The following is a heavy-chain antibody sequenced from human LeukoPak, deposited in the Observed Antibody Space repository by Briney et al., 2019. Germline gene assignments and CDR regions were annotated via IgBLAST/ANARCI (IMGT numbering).Heavy chain of an antibody. CDR3: AKVNSSSSWYPRAFDI. V-gene: IGHV3-23*01. CDR1: GFTFSNYA. J-gene: IGHJ3*02. CDR2: ISGSGGST. Sequence: GGSLRLSCAASGFTFSNYAMSWVRQAPGKGLEWVSAISGSGGSTYYADSVKGRFTISRDNSKNTLYLQMNSLRAEDTAVYYCAKVNSSSSWYPRAFDIWGQGTMVTVSS. D-gene: IGHD6-13*01.